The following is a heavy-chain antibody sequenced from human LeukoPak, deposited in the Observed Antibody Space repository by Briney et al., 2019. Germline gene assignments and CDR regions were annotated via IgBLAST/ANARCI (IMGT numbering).Heavy chain of an antibody. Sequence: SETLSLTCDISGHSTTRGYYWAWFRQSPGKGPEWIATFFQSEKSFYNASLESRVIMSLDTSKSQFSLNLTSVTAADTAVYYCTRVLPVPYLLDSWGQGTHVTVSS. CDR3: TRVLPVPYLLDS. CDR1: GHSTTRGYY. CDR2: FFQSEKS. J-gene: IGHJ4*02. V-gene: IGHV4-38-2*01. D-gene: IGHD3-10*02.